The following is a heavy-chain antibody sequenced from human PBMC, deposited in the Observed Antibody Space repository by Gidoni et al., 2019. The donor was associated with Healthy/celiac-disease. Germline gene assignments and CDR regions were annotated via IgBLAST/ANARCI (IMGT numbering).Heavy chain of an antibody. CDR3: AKEGHGRYCSSTSCYTVDY. CDR2: ISGSGGST. J-gene: IGHJ4*02. CDR1: GFTFSSYA. D-gene: IGHD2-2*02. Sequence: EVQLLESGGGLVQPGGSLRLSCAASGFTFSSYAMSWVRQAPGKGLEWVSAISGSGGSTYYADSVKGRFTISRDNSKNTLYLQMNSLRAEDTAVYYCAKEGHGRYCSSTSCYTVDYWGQGTLVTVSS. V-gene: IGHV3-23*01.